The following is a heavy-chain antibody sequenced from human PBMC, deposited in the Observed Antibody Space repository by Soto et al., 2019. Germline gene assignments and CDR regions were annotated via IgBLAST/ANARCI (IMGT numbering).Heavy chain of an antibody. CDR1: GFTFSSYA. CDR3: ARTCSSTSCASMRTGNYAFDI. J-gene: IGHJ3*02. V-gene: IGHV3-30-3*01. CDR2: ISYDGSNK. D-gene: IGHD2-2*01. Sequence: QVQLVESGGGVVQPGRSLRLSCAASGFTFSSYAMHWVRQAPGKGLEWVAVISYDGSNKYYADSVKGRFTISRDNSKNTLYLEIKRLKAEDTAVYYCARTCSSTSCASMRTGNYAFDIWGQGTMGTVSS.